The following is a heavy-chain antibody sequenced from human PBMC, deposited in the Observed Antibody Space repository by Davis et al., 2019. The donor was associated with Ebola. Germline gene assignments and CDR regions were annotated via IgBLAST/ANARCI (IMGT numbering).Heavy chain of an antibody. Sequence: GESLKISCAASGFTFSSYAMSWVRQAPGKGLEWVSAISGSGGSTYYADSVKGRFTISRDNSKNSLYLQMNSLRAEDTAVYYCARDVVSGSYFNDYWGQGTLVTVSS. J-gene: IGHJ4*02. V-gene: IGHV3-23*01. CDR2: ISGSGGST. D-gene: IGHD1-26*01. CDR1: GFTFSSYA. CDR3: ARDVVSGSYFNDY.